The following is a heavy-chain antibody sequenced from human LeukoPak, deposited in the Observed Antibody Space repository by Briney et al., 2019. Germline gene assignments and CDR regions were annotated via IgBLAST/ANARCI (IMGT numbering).Heavy chain of an antibody. CDR1: GYTFTSYY. Sequence: ASVKVSCKASGYTFTSYYMHWVRQARGQGLEWMGWIIPILGIANYAQKFQGRVTITADKSTSTAYMELSSLRSEDTAVYYCARALDYYDSKEGSYWGQGTLVTVSS. V-gene: IGHV1-69*10. J-gene: IGHJ4*02. CDR3: ARALDYYDSKEGSY. CDR2: IIPILGIA. D-gene: IGHD3-22*01.